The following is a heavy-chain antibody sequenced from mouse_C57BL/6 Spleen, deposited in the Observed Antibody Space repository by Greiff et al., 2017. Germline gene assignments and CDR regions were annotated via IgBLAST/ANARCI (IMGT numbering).Heavy chain of an antibody. CDR2: INPSTGGT. CDR1: GYSFTGYY. J-gene: IGHJ4*01. V-gene: IGHV1-42*01. D-gene: IGHD2-2*01. Sequence: EVQGVESGPELVKPGASVKISCKASGYSFTGYYMNWVKQSPEKSLEWIGEINPSTGGTTYNQKFKAKATLTVDKSSSTAYMQLKSLTSEDSAVYYCARFGYLYYAMDYWGQGTSVTVSS. CDR3: ARFGYLYYAMDY.